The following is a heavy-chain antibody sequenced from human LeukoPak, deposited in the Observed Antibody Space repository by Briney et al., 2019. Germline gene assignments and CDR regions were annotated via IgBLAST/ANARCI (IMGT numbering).Heavy chain of an antibody. CDR2: IIPIFGTA. D-gene: IGHD3-10*01. CDR1: GGTFSSYA. CDR3: ARASRYYGSGNYGMDV. J-gene: IGHJ6*02. Sequence: ASVKVSCKASGGTFSSYAISWVRQAPGQGLEWMGGIIPIFGTANYAQKFQGRVTITTDESTSTAYMELSSLRSDDTAVYYCARASRYYGSGNYGMDVWGQGTTVTVSS. V-gene: IGHV1-69*05.